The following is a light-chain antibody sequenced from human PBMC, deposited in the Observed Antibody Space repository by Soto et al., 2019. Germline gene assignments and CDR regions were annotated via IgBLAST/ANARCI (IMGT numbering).Light chain of an antibody. J-gene: IGKJ1*01. CDR1: QSVSSN. Sequence: IVMTQSPATLSVSPWERATLSCRASQSVSSNLAWYQQKPGQAPRLLIYGASTRATGTPARFSGSGSGTEFTLTITSLQSEDFALYYCQQYHNLWTFGQGTKVDIK. CDR2: GAS. CDR3: QQYHNLWT. V-gene: IGKV3-15*01.